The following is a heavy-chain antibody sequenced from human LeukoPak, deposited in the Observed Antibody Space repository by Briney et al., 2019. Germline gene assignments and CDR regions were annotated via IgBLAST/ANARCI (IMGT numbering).Heavy chain of an antibody. CDR3: ARHDSSYGHNWFDP. Sequence: PGGSLRLSCAASGFTFSTYSMNWVRQAPGKGLEWVSYITSSSSTIYYADYVKGRFTISRDNTNNSLYLQMNSLRAEATDLYSCARHDSSYGHNWFDPWGPGTMVTVSS. D-gene: IGHD5-18*01. CDR2: ITSSSSTI. J-gene: IGHJ5*02. CDR1: GFTFSTYS. V-gene: IGHV3-48*01.